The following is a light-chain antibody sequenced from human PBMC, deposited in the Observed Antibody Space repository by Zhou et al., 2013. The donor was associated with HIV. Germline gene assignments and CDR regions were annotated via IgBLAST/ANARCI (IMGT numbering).Light chain of an antibody. Sequence: DIQMTQSPSSLSASVGDRVTITCRASQSISSYINWYQQKPGKAPKLLIYAASSLQSGVPSRLSGSGSGTNFTLTISSLQPEDFATYYCQQSYSTPRSFGQGTKLEIK. CDR2: AAS. V-gene: IGKV1-39*01. CDR1: QSISSY. CDR3: QQSYSTPRS. J-gene: IGKJ2*01.